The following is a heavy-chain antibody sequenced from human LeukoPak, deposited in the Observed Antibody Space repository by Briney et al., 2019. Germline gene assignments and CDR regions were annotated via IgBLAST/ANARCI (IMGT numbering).Heavy chain of an antibody. CDR3: ARNYYDSSGYQEATFNY. D-gene: IGHD3-22*01. CDR2: IWYDGGYK. V-gene: IGHV3-33*01. Sequence: GGSLRLSCAASGFTFSNYGMHWVRQAPGKGLEWVAGIWYDGGYKYYADSVKGRFTISRDNSKNALFLQMDSLRAEDTAVYYCARNYYDSSGYQEATFNYWGQGTLVTVSS. CDR1: GFTFSNYG. J-gene: IGHJ4*02.